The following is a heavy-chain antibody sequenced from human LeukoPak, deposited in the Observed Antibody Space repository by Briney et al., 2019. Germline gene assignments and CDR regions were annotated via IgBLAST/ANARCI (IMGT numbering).Heavy chain of an antibody. CDR3: ARVTRRIAAAGRVWFDP. CDR2: MNPNSGNT. V-gene: IGHV1-8*01. J-gene: IGHJ5*02. CDR1: GYTFTSYD. Sequence: ASVKVSCKASGYTFTSYDINWVRQATGQGLEWMGLMNPNSGNTGYAHKFQGRVTMPRNTSISTAYMELSRLRSDDTAVYYCARVTRRIAAAGRVWFDPWGQGTLVTVSS. D-gene: IGHD6-13*01.